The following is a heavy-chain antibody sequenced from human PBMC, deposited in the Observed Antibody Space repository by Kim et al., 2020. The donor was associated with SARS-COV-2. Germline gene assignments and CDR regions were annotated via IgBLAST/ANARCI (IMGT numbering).Heavy chain of an antibody. J-gene: IGHJ4*02. V-gene: IGHV6-1*01. CDR3: ARVPHYLVPNYFDY. D-gene: IGHD6-6*01. Sequence: SQTLSLTCAISGDSVSSNSAAWNWIRQSPSRGLEWLGRTYYRSKWYNDYAVSVKSRITINPDTSKNQFSLQLNSVTPEDTAVYYWARVPHYLVPNYFDYWGQGTLVTVSS. CDR1: GDSVSSNSAA. CDR2: TYYRSKWYN.